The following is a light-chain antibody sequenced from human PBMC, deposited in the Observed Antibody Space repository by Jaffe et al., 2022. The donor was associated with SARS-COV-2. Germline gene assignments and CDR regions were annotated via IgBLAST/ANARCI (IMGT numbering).Light chain of an antibody. Sequence: DIQLTQSPSFLSASVGDRVTVTCRASQGISSYLAWYQQKPGKAPKLLIYAASTLQTGVPSRFSAGASGTEFTLTISSLQPEDFATYYCQQSKSYPYTFGQGTQLEIK. V-gene: IGKV1-9*01. CDR3: QQSKSYPYT. CDR1: QGISSY. J-gene: IGKJ2*01. CDR2: AAS.